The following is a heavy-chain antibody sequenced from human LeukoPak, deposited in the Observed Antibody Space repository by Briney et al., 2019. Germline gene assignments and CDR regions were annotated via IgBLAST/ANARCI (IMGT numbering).Heavy chain of an antibody. V-gene: IGHV3-13*04. CDR2: IGTAGDT. Sequence: PGGSLRLSCAASGFTFSIYDMHWVRQATGKGLEWVSDIGTAGDTYYPGSVRGRFTISRENAKNSLDLQINSLRAGDTAVYYCARGADTGFDYWGLGTLVTVSS. CDR1: GFTFSIYD. CDR3: ARGADTGFDY. D-gene: IGHD3-10*01. J-gene: IGHJ4*02.